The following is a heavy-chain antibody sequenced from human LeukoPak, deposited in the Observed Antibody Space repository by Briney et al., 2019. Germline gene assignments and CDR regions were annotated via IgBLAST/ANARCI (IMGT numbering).Heavy chain of an antibody. J-gene: IGHJ3*02. CDR2: IYTSGST. D-gene: IGHD5-18*01. CDR1: GGSISSYY. V-gene: IGHV4-4*07. Sequence: SETLSLTCTVSGGSISSYYWSWIRQPAGKGLEWIGRIYTSGSTNYNPSLKSRVTISVDTSKNQFSLKLSSVTAADTAVYYCARRQLWPLGDAFDIWGQGTMVTVSS. CDR3: ARRQLWPLGDAFDI.